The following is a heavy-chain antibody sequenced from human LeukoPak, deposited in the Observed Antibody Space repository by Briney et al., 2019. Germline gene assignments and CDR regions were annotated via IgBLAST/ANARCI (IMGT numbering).Heavy chain of an antibody. CDR2: IKQDGSEK. V-gene: IGHV3-7*01. D-gene: IGHD3-10*01. CDR3: ARALFGESTYYYYYYGMDV. Sequence: QPGGSLRLSCAASGFTFSSYWMSWVRHAPEKGREWVANIKQDGSEKYYVDSVKGRFTISRDNAKNSLYLQMNSLRAEDTAVYYCARALFGESTYYYYYYGMDVWGQGTTVTVSS. J-gene: IGHJ6*02. CDR1: GFTFSSYW.